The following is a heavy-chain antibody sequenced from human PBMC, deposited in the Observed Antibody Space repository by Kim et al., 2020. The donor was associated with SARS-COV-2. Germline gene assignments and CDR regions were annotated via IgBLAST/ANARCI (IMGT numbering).Heavy chain of an antibody. D-gene: IGHD1-26*01. J-gene: IGHJ6*02. V-gene: IGHV1-46*01. CDR3: ARGGLVGATYYFAMDV. CDR1: GYTFTTYY. Sequence: ASVKVSCKASGYTFTTYYIHWVRRAPGQGLEWMAITYPSGGGTTYAQKFQGRVTMTRDTSTSTVYMEMSSLRSEDTAVYFCARGGLVGATYYFAMDVWGQ. CDR2: TYPSGGGT.